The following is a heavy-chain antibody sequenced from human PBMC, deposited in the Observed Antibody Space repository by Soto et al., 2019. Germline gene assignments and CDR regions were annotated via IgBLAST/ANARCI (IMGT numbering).Heavy chain of an antibody. D-gene: IGHD6-19*01. CDR2: IIPIFGTA. Sequence: SVKVSCKASGGTFSSYAISWVRQAPGQGLEWMGEIIPIFGTANYAQKFQGRVTITADESTSTAHMELSSLRSEDTAVYYCARGNSGWYGEFDYWGQGTLVTVSS. V-gene: IGHV1-69*13. CDR3: ARGNSGWYGEFDY. J-gene: IGHJ4*02. CDR1: GGTFSSYA.